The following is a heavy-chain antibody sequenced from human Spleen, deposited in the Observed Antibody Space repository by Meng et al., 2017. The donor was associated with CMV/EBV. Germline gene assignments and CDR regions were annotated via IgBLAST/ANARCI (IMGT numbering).Heavy chain of an antibody. CDR2: ISGSGGST. Sequence: GESLKISCAASGFTFSDYYMNWVRQAPGKGLEWVSAISGSGGSTYYADSVKGRFTISRDNSKNSLYLQMNSLKTEDTAVYYCTRVVFFGDQPECFDSWGQGTLVTVSS. D-gene: IGHD3-10*01. CDR1: GFTFSDYY. CDR3: TRVVFFGDQPECFDS. V-gene: IGHV3-23*01. J-gene: IGHJ4*02.